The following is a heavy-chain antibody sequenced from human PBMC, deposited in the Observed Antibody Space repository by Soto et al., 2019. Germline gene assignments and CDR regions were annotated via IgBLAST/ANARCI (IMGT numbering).Heavy chain of an antibody. CDR2: INAGNGNT. CDR3: ARGGASTVAQFDY. V-gene: IGHV1-3*01. D-gene: IGHD4-17*01. Sequence: GASLKVSCKASGYTFTSYAMHWVRQAPGQRLEWMGWINAGNGNTKYSQKFQGRVTITRDTSASTAYMGLSSLRSEDTAVYYCARGGASTVAQFDYWGQGALVTVSS. CDR1: GYTFTSYA. J-gene: IGHJ4*02.